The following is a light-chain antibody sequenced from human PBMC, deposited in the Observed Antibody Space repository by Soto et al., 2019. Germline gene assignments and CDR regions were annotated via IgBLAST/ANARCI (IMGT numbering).Light chain of an antibody. Sequence: DIQMTQSPSSVSASVGDRVTITSRASQDISIWFAWYQQKPGKAPNLMIYAASSLQSGVPSRFRGSRSGTDFTLTITSLQPEDFATSSLQQTKSFRRTFAPWTKVDFK. CDR2: AAS. J-gene: IGKJ3*01. CDR1: QDISIW. V-gene: IGKV1-12*01. CDR3: QQTKSFRRT.